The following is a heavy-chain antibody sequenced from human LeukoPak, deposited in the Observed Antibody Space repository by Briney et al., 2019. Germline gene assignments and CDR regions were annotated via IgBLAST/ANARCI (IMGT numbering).Heavy chain of an antibody. J-gene: IGHJ6*03. D-gene: IGHD6-13*01. V-gene: IGHV1-18*01. Sequence: ASVRVSCKASGYTFTSYGISWVRQAPGQGLEWMGWISAYNGNTNYAQKLQGRVTMTTDTSTSTAYMELRSLRSDDTAVYYCARDRIAAAPALDYYMDVWGKGTTVTVSS. CDR1: GYTFTSYG. CDR3: ARDRIAAAPALDYYMDV. CDR2: ISAYNGNT.